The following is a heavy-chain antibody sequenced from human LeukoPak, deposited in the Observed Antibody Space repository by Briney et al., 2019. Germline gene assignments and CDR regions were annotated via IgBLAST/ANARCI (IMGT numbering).Heavy chain of an antibody. CDR3: AKDAHSSSSTG. CDR1: GFTFSSYA. CDR2: ISPSGYNT. J-gene: IGHJ4*02. D-gene: IGHD6-13*01. Sequence: GGSLRLSCAASGFTFSSYAMTWVRQAPGKGLEWVSAISPSGYNTYYADSVKGRFTISRDESKNTLYLQMNSLRAEDTAVYYCAKDAHSSSSTGWGQGTLVTVSS. V-gene: IGHV3-23*01.